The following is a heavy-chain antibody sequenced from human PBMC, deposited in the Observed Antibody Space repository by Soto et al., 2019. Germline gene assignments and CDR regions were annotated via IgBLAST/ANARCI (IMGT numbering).Heavy chain of an antibody. CDR3: AKRLRPYCGGDCYSALGY. V-gene: IGHV3-23*01. CDR2: ISGSGDST. D-gene: IGHD2-21*02. CDR1: GFTFRSYA. J-gene: IGHJ4*02. Sequence: PGGSLRLSCAASGFTFRSYAMSWVRQAPGKGLEWVSSISGSGDSTYYADSVKGRFTISRDNSKNTLYLQMNSLRAEDTAVYYCAKRLRPYCGGDCYSALGYWGQGTLVTVSS.